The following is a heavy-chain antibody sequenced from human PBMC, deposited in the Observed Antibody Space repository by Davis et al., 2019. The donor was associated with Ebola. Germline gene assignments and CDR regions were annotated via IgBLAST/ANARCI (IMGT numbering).Heavy chain of an antibody. D-gene: IGHD4-23*01. CDR3: ARDLDGGNYIDV. CDR2: IYYSGRT. V-gene: IGHV4-61*01. J-gene: IGHJ6*03. CDR1: GYSINSGFY. Sequence: SETLSLTCTVSGYSINSGFYWGWIRQPPGKGLEWIGYIYYSGRTSYNPSLESRVTISVDTSKNQFSLELSSMTAADTAVYYCARDLDGGNYIDVWGKGTTVIVTS.